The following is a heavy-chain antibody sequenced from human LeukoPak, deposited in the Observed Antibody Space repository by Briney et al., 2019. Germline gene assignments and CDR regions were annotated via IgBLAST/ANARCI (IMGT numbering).Heavy chain of an antibody. D-gene: IGHD6-13*01. CDR2: INTDGSST. V-gene: IGHV3-74*01. Sequence: PGGSLRLSCAASGFTFSRYWMHWVRQAPGKGLVWVSQINTDGSSTTYADSVKGRFTISRDNAKNTLYLQMNSLRAEDTAVYYCARELASGDWGQGTLVTVSS. CDR1: GFTFSRYW. J-gene: IGHJ4*02. CDR3: ARELASGD.